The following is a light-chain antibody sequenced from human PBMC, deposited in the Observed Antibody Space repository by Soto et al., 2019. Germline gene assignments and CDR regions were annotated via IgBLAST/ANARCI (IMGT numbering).Light chain of an antibody. CDR2: DVS. V-gene: IGLV2-11*01. Sequence: QSVLTQPRSVSGSPGQSVTISCTGTSSDVGGYNYVSWYQQHPVKAPKLMIYDVSKRPSGVPDRFSGSKSGNTASLTISGLQAEDEADYYCCSYAGSYAWVFGGGTQLTVL. CDR3: CSYAGSYAWV. J-gene: IGLJ7*01. CDR1: SSDVGGYNY.